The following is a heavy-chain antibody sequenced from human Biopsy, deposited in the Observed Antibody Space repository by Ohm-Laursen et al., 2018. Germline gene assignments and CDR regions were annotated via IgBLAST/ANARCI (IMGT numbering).Heavy chain of an antibody. CDR2: IYDRGSTA. J-gene: IGHJ4*02. CDR3: ARGMRSSGWPYFDS. CDR1: GDSVSSGSFY. V-gene: IGHV4-61*01. D-gene: IGHD6-19*01. Sequence: GTLSLTWPVSGDSVSSGSFYWTWIRQPPGQGLEYIGYIYDRGSTANYNPSLESRVTMSVDMPKSQFSLKLSSVTAADTAIYYCARGMRSSGWPYFDSWGQGTLVTVSS.